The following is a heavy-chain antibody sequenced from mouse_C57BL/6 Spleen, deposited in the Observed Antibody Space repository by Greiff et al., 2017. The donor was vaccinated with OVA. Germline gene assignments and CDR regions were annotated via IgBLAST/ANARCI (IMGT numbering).Heavy chain of an antibody. CDR3: AVCSGFAY. V-gene: IGHV1-52*01. CDR1: GYTFTSYW. Sequence: QVQLQQPGAELVRPGSSVKLSCKTSGYTFTSYWMHWVKQRPVQGLEWIGNIDPSDSETNYNQNFKGKATLTVDKSSSTAYMQLSSLTSEDSAVYYCAVCSGFAYWGQGTLVTVSA. D-gene: IGHD1-1*01. J-gene: IGHJ3*01. CDR2: IDPSDSET.